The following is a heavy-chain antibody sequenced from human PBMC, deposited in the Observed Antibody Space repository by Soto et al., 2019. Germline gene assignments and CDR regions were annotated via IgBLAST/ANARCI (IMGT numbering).Heavy chain of an antibody. D-gene: IGHD3-22*01. CDR2: INPNSGGSDGR. CDR3: ARPDEGGYSSNHHYYYALDV. J-gene: IGHJ6*02. V-gene: IGHV1-2*02. Sequence: QVQLVQSGAEVGKPGASVKLSCKASGYSFITSYIHWVRQAPGRGPEWMGWINPNSGGSDGRKYAQKFQGRVTLTTDTSISTAYMELTGLKSDDTAVYFCARPDEGGYSSNHHYYYALDVWGQGTTVTV. CDR1: GYSFITSY.